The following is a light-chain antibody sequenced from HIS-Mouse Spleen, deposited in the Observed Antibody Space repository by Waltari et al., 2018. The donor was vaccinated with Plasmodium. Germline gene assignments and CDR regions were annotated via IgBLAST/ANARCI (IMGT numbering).Light chain of an antibody. CDR2: GAP. CDR1: QSVSSN. J-gene: IGKJ2*01. Sequence: EIVMTQSPATLSVSPVERATLSCRASQSVSSNLAWYQQKPGQAPRLLIYGAPTRATGIPARFSGSGSGTEFTLTISSMQSEDFAVYYCQQYNNWPPHTFGQGTKLEIK. V-gene: IGKV3-15*01. CDR3: QQYNNWPPHT.